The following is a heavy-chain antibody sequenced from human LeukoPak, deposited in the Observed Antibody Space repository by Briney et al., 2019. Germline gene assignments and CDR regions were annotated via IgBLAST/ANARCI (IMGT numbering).Heavy chain of an antibody. J-gene: IGHJ3*02. CDR3: ARGRVLLWFGESHDAFDI. Sequence: SETLSLTCTVSGGSISTNYWTWVRQPAGKGLEWIGRIYTSGNTNYNPSLRSRVTISVDESWNRFSLRLHSVTAADTAVYYCARGRVLLWFGESHDAFDIWGQGTMVTVSS. CDR2: IYTSGNT. CDR1: GGSISTNY. V-gene: IGHV4-4*07. D-gene: IGHD3-10*01.